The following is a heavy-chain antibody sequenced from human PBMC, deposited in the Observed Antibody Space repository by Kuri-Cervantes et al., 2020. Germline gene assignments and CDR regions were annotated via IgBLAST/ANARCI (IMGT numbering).Heavy chain of an antibody. CDR1: GGTFSSYA. V-gene: IGHV1-69*05. J-gene: IGHJ1*01. CDR2: IIPIFGTA. D-gene: IGHD5-12*01. CDR3: ARFGGYDEYFQH. Sequence: SVKVSCKASGGTFSSYAISWVRQAPGQGLEWMGGIIPIFGTANYAQKLQGRVTMTTDTSTSTAYMELRSLRSDDTAVYYCARFGGYDEYFQHWGQGTLVTVSS.